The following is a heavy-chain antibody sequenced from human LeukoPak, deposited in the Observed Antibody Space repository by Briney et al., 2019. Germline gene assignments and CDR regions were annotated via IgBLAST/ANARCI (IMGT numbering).Heavy chain of an antibody. D-gene: IGHD2-15*01. CDR2: INPNSGGT. J-gene: IGHJ3*02. CDR1: GYTFTGYY. V-gene: IGHV1-2*04. Sequence: ASVKVSCKASGYTFTGYYMHWVRQAPGQGLEWMGWINPNSGGTNYAQKFQGWVTMTRDTSISTAYMELSRLRSDDTAVCYCAVSRETGSDGDAFDIWGQGTMVTVSS. CDR3: AVSRETGSDGDAFDI.